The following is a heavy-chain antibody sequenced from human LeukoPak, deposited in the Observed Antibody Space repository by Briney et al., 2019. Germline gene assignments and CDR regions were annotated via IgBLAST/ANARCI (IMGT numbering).Heavy chain of an antibody. V-gene: IGHV3-48*01. CDR1: GFDFSVDS. CDR3: ARSTQWFADY. D-gene: IGHD3-10*01. CDR2: ITSDRNTI. J-gene: IGHJ4*02. Sequence: GGSLRLSCADSGFDFSVDSMNWVRQAPGKGLEWISYITSDRNTIYYADSVRGRFTISRDNAKKSVYLELSNLRADDTAMYYCARSTQWFADYWGQGTLVTVSS.